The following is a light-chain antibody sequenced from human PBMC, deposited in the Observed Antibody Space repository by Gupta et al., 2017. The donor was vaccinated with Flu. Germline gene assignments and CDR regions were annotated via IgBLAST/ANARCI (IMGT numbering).Light chain of an antibody. J-gene: IGKJ2*01. CDR2: AAS. V-gene: IGKV1-12*01. Sequence: DIQMTQSPPFMSESVGDRVTITCRASQSVNRWVVWYQQKPGKAPSLLIYAASILQGGVPSRFNGTGSGTHVTLTISSLQPEDSATYYCQQANTFPFTFAQGTKL. CDR1: QSVNRW. CDR3: QQANTFPFT.